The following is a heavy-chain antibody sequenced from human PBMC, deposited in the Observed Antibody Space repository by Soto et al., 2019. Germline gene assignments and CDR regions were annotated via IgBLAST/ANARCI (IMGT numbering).Heavy chain of an antibody. CDR1: GFTFSSHW. D-gene: IGHD4-17*01. Sequence: EVQVVESGGGLVQPGGSLRLSCAASGFTFSSHWMTWVRQVPGKGLEWVANINQDASDQSYVDSVKGGVTISRDNAKNSLCLHMNSLRVEDTAVYYCATSMRPTLNPWGQGTLVTVSS. J-gene: IGHJ5*02. V-gene: IGHV3-7*01. CDR3: ATSMRPTLNP. CDR2: INQDASDQ.